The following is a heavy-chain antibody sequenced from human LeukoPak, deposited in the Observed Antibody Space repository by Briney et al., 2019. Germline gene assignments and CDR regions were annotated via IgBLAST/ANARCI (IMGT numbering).Heavy chain of an antibody. V-gene: IGHV3-23*01. D-gene: IGHD6-19*01. Sequence: GGSLRLSCAASGFTFSSYAMSWVRQAPGKGLEWVSAISGSGGSTYYADSVKGRFTISRDNSKNTLYLQMNSLRAEDTAVYYCANLDSSGWYGGYYFDYWGQGTLVTVSS. J-gene: IGHJ4*02. CDR3: ANLDSSGWYGGYYFDY. CDR2: ISGSGGST. CDR1: GFTFSSYA.